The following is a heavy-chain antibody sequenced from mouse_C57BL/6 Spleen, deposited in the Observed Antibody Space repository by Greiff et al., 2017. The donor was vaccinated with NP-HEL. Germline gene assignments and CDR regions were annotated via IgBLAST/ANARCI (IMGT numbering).Heavy chain of an antibody. CDR1: GFTFSDYG. Sequence: EVQVVESGGGLVKPGGSLKLSCAASGFTFSDYGMHWVRQAPEKGLEWVAYISSGSSTIYYADTVKGRFPISRDNAKNTLFLQMTSLRSEDTAMYYCARPSTTTVVATPFAYWGQGTLVTVSA. CDR3: ARPSTTTVVATPFAY. V-gene: IGHV5-17*01. CDR2: ISSGSSTI. D-gene: IGHD1-1*01. J-gene: IGHJ3*01.